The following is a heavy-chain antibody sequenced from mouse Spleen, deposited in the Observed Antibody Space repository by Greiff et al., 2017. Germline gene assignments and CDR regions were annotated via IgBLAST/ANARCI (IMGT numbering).Heavy chain of an antibody. CDR2: IDPSDSYT. CDR3: ARGDYYGSYWYFDV. V-gene: IGHV1-50*01. J-gene: IGHJ1*01. Sequence: QVQLKQSGAELVKPGASVKLSCKASGYTFTSYWMQWVKQRPGQGLEWIGEIDPSDSYTNYNQKFKGKATLTVDTSSSTAYMQLSSLTSEDSAVYYCARGDYYGSYWYFDVWGAGTTVTVSS. CDR1: GYTFTSYW. D-gene: IGHD1-2*01.